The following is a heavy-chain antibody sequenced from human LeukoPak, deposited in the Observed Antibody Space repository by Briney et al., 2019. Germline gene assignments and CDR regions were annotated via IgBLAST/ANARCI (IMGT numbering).Heavy chain of an antibody. V-gene: IGHV5-51*01. Sequence: GESLKISCKGSGYIFASYWIGWVRQMPGKGLEWMGIIYPGDSDTRYSPSFQGQVTISADKSISTAYLQWSSLKASDTAMYYCARQVSYDSSGYRDYWGQGTLVTVSS. CDR2: IYPGDSDT. D-gene: IGHD3-22*01. J-gene: IGHJ4*02. CDR1: GYIFASYW. CDR3: ARQVSYDSSGYRDY.